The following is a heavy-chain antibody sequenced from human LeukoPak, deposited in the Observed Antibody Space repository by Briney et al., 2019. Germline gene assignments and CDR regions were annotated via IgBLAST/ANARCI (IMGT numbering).Heavy chain of an antibody. CDR2: ISYSGSS. D-gene: IGHD3-22*01. V-gene: IGHV4-59*08. CDR1: NGSISSYY. CDR3: ARDHFDSSADSYVGGYYYMDV. J-gene: IGHJ6*03. Sequence: SETLSLTCTISNGSISSYYWSWIRQPPGKGLEWIGSISYSGSSKYNPSLKRRLTIAVGTPKNQIFLNLSSVTAADTAAYYCARDHFDSSADSYVGGYYYMDVWGKGITVTASS.